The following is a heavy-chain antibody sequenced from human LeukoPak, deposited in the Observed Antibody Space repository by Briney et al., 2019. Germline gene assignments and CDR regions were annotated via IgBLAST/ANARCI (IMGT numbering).Heavy chain of an antibody. CDR1: GFTFSTYS. J-gene: IGHJ4*02. D-gene: IGHD2-2*01. CDR3: AGSTSCDY. CDR2: IYPSGDST. Sequence: GGSLRLSCAASGFTFSTYSMTWVRQGPGKGLEWVSSIYPSGDSTFYADSVKGRFTISRDNAKNTLYLQMNSLRAEDTAVYYCAGSTSCDYWGQGTLVTVSS. V-gene: IGHV3-23*01.